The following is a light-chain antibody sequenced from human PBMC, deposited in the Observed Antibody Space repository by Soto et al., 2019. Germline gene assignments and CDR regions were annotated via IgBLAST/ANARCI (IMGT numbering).Light chain of an antibody. Sequence: EIVLTQSPATLSLSPGERATLSCRASQSVSRYLAWYQQKPGQAPRLLIYDASNRATGIPARFSGSGSGTDLTLTISSLEPEDFAVYYCQQRSDWPSTFGGGTKVQIK. J-gene: IGKJ4*01. CDR1: QSVSRY. V-gene: IGKV3-11*01. CDR2: DAS. CDR3: QQRSDWPST.